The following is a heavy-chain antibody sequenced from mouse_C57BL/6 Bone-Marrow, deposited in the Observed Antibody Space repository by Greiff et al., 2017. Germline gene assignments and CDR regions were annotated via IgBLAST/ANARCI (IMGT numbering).Heavy chain of an antibody. J-gene: IGHJ1*03. V-gene: IGHV5-6*02. CDR1: GFTFSSYG. Sequence: DVQLVESGGDLVKPGGSLKLSCAASGFTFSSYGMSWVRQTPDTRLAWVATISSGGSYTYYPDSVKGRFTISRDNAKNTLYLQMSSLKSDDTAMYYCARRSYDGYDWYFDVWGTGTTVTVSS. D-gene: IGHD2-3*01. CDR2: ISSGGSYT. CDR3: ARRSYDGYDWYFDV.